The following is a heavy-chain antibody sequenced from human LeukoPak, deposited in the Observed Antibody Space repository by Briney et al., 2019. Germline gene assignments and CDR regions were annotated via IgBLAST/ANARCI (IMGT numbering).Heavy chain of an antibody. CDR3: AKSGLNRFDY. CDR2: IDTGTSTI. J-gene: IGHJ4*02. Sequence: PGGSLRLSCAASGFTFSTYSMNWVRQAPGKGLEWVSYIDTGTSTIYYADSVKGRFTISKDNAKNSLYLQMNSLRTEDTAVYYCAKSGLNRFDYWGQGTLVTVSS. V-gene: IGHV3-48*01. D-gene: IGHD2-15*01. CDR1: GFTFSTYS.